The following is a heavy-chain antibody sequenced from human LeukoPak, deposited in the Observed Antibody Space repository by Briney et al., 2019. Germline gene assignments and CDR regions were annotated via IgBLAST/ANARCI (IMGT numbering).Heavy chain of an antibody. Sequence: GASVKVFCKASGGTFSSYAISWVRQAPGQGLEWMGGIIPIFGTANYAQKFQGRVTITTDESTSTAYMELSSLRSEDTAVYYCARDNRYSSRDIGAFDIWGQGTMVTVSS. CDR1: GGTFSSYA. CDR2: IIPIFGTA. D-gene: IGHD6-13*01. J-gene: IGHJ3*02. CDR3: ARDNRYSSRDIGAFDI. V-gene: IGHV1-69*05.